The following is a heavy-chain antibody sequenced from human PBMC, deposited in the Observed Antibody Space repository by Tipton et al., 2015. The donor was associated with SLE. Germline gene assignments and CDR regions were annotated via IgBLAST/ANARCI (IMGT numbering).Heavy chain of an antibody. Sequence: TLSLTCTVSGGSISSSSYYWAWIRQPPGKGLEWIGHFYYTGTTHYNPSLKSRVTISIHTSKTQFSLNLSSVTAADTAVYYCASYYVWGTYRFDYWGQGTLVIVSS. CDR1: GGSISSSSYY. CDR3: ASYYVWGTYRFDY. D-gene: IGHD3-16*02. CDR2: FYYTGTT. V-gene: IGHV4-39*07. J-gene: IGHJ4*02.